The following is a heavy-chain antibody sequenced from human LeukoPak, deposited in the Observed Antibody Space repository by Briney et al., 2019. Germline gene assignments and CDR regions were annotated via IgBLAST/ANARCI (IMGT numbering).Heavy chain of an antibody. CDR3: ARAVAYYDSSGYGY. Sequence: SETLSLTCAVSGGSISSSNWWSWVRQPPGKGLEWIGEIYHSGSTNYNPSLKSRVTISVDKSKNQFSLKLSSVTAADTAVYYCARAVAYYDSSGYGYWGQGTLVTVSP. D-gene: IGHD3-22*01. CDR1: GGSISSSNW. V-gene: IGHV4-4*02. J-gene: IGHJ4*02. CDR2: IYHSGST.